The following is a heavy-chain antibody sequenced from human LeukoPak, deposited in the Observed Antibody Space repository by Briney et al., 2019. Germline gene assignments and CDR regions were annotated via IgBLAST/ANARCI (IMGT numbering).Heavy chain of an antibody. V-gene: IGHV3-66*01. D-gene: IGHD3-9*01. CDR2: IYSGGST. Sequence: GGSLRLSCVASGFTVSSNYMSWVRQAPGKGLEWVSIIYSGGSTYDADSVKGRFTISRDTSKNTLYLQMNSLRAEDTAVYYCARGGPYYDILTELRGDWGQGTLVTVSS. CDR1: GFTVSSNY. CDR3: ARGGPYYDILTELRGD. J-gene: IGHJ1*01.